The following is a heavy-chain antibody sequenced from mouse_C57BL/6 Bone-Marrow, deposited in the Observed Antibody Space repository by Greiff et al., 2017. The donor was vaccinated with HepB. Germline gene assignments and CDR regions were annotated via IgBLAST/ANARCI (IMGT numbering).Heavy chain of an antibody. CDR1: GFTFSDAW. D-gene: IGHD1-1*01. CDR2: IRNKANNHAT. CDR3: TRALRSSWYFDV. Sequence: EVKVVESGGGLVQPGGSMKLSCAASGFTFSDAWMDWVRQSPEKGLEWVAEIRNKANNHATYYAESVKGRFTISRDDSKSSVYLQMNSLRAEDTGIYYCTRALRSSWYFDVWGTGTTVTVSS. V-gene: IGHV6-6*01. J-gene: IGHJ1*03.